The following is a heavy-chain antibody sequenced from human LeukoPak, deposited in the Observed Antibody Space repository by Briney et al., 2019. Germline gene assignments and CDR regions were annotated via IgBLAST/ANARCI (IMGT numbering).Heavy chain of an antibody. D-gene: IGHD6-13*01. Sequence: GGSLRLSCAVSGFPFSIYEMNWVRQAPGKGLEWVSNIHSSGTIKYYADSVKGRFTISRDNAKNSLYLQMNSLRAEDTAVYYCARDSSSWYTLDYWGQGTLVTVSS. CDR2: IHSSGTIK. V-gene: IGHV3-48*03. CDR3: ARDSSSWYTLDY. J-gene: IGHJ4*02. CDR1: GFPFSIYE.